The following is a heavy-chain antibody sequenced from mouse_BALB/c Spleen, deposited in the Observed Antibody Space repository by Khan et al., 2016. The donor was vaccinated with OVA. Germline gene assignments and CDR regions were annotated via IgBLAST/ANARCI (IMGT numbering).Heavy chain of an antibody. CDR1: GYSFTNYG. V-gene: IGHV9-3-1*01. D-gene: IGHD2-10*01. Sequence: QIQLVQSGPELKKPGETVKISCKASGYSFTNYGMNWVKQSPGKALKWMGWINTYTGKPTYADDFKGRFAFSLETSASTAYLQINNLKNDDTATYYGARPPYFSYTLDHGGQGTSVTVSS. CDR3: ARPPYFSYTLDH. CDR2: INTYTGKP. J-gene: IGHJ4*01.